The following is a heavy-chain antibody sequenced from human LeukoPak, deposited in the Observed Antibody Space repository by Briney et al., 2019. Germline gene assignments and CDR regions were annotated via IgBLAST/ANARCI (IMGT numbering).Heavy chain of an antibody. Sequence: GGSLRLSCAASGFTFSSYGMHWVRQAPGQGLEWVAFIRYDGSNKYYADSVKGRFTISRDNSKNTLYLKMNSLRAEDTAVYYCARGGTKPEVFDDWGQGTLVTVSS. CDR3: ARGGTKPEVFDD. V-gene: IGHV3-30*02. CDR1: GFTFSSYG. CDR2: IRYDGSNK. J-gene: IGHJ4*02.